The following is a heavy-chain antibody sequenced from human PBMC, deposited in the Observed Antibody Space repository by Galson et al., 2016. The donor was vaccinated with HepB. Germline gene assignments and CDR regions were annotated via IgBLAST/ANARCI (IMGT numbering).Heavy chain of an antibody. CDR3: ARPFYGEYYYFDY. J-gene: IGHJ4*02. Sequence: SVKVSCKASRYTFTTSWMHWVRQAPGQGLEWVGVLPPRGCGPRSAPKFQGRVRLTSDTSTRTVSMQLISLRSEDTAVYYCARPFYGEYYYFDYWGQGTLVIVSS. D-gene: IGHD4-17*01. CDR2: LPPRGCGP. V-gene: IGHV1-46*01. CDR1: RYTFTTSW.